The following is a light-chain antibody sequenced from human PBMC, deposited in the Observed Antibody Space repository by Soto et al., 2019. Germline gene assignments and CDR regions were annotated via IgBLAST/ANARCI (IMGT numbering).Light chain of an antibody. J-gene: IGLJ1*01. CDR1: SSNIGSNY. CDR3: AAWDDSLSGRV. Sequence: QSVLTQPPSASGTPGQRVTISCCGSSSNIGSNYVYWYQQLPGTAPKLLIYRNNQRPSGVPDRFSGSKSGTSASLAISGLRSEDEADYYCAAWDDSLSGRVFGTGTKVTVL. CDR2: RNN. V-gene: IGLV1-47*01.